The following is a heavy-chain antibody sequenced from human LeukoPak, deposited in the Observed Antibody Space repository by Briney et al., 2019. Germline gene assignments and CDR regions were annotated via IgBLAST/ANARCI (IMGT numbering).Heavy chain of an antibody. Sequence: GGSLRLSCAASGFTFSSYAMSWVRQAPGKGLEWVSAISGSGGSTYYADSVKGRFTISRDNSKNTLYLQMNSLRAEDTAVYYCAKESRRPQRYYSGSGSDFDYWGQGTLVTVSS. CDR3: AKESRRPQRYYSGSGSDFDY. D-gene: IGHD3-10*01. V-gene: IGHV3-23*01. CDR1: GFTFSSYA. J-gene: IGHJ4*02. CDR2: ISGSGGST.